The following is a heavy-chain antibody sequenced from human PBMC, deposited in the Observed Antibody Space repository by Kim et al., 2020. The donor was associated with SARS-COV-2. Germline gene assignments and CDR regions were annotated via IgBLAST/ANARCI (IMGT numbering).Heavy chain of an antibody. V-gene: IGHV3-64*01. CDR2: ISSNGGST. CDR1: GFTFSSYS. D-gene: IGHD1-26*01. J-gene: IGHJ6*01. CDR3: ARNAKWELLFYYGMDV. Sequence: GGSLRLSCAASGFTFSSYSMNWVRQAPGKGLEYVSAISSNGGSTYYANSVKGRFTISRDNSKNTLYLQMGSLRAEDMAVYYCARNAKWELLFYYGMDVWG.